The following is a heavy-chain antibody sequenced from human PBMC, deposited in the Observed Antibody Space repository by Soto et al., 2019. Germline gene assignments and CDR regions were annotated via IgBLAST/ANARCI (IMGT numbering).Heavy chain of an antibody. CDR3: ARVRVRFLEWLGSEG. CDR2: IIPIFGTA. V-gene: IGHV1-69*12. J-gene: IGHJ4*02. Sequence: QVQLVQSGAEVKKPGSSVKVSCKASGGTFSSYAISWVRQAPGQGLEWMGGIIPIFGTANYAQKFQGRVTIXADESKSTAYMELSSLRSEDTAVYYCARVRVRFLEWLGSEGWGQGTLVTVSS. CDR1: GGTFSSYA. D-gene: IGHD3-3*01.